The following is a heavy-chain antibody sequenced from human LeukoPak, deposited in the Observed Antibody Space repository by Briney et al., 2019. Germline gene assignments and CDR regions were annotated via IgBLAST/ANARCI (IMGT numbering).Heavy chain of an antibody. Sequence: GGSLRLSCAASGFTFSTYAMSWVRQAPGKGLEWVSAISGSSSSTYYAAPVKGRFTISRDNAKNSLYLQMNSLRAEDTAVYYCAKFSLEMAPPYWGQGTLVTVSS. CDR2: ISGSSSST. CDR1: GFTFSTYA. CDR3: AKFSLEMAPPY. V-gene: IGHV3-23*01. D-gene: IGHD5-24*01. J-gene: IGHJ4*02.